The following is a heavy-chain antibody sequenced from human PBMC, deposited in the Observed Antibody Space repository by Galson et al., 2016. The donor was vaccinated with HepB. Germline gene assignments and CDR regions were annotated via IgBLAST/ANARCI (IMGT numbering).Heavy chain of an antibody. CDR2: MYFAGST. Sequence: SETLSLTCSVYGVSISSGSYYWGWLRQPPGQGLEWIGSMYFAGSTYYNPSLKSRVTISRDTSKNQFFLRLNSVTAADTAVYYCARPNDYGDTFFDYWGQGALVTASS. V-gene: IGHV4-39*01. D-gene: IGHD4-17*01. J-gene: IGHJ4*02. CDR1: GVSISSGSYY. CDR3: ARPNDYGDTFFDY.